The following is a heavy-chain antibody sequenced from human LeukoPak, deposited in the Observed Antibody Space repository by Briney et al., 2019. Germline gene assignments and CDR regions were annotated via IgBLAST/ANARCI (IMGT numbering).Heavy chain of an antibody. D-gene: IGHD3-10*01. CDR1: GFTFTTYN. CDR2: ISSASTTI. J-gene: IGHJ4*02. V-gene: IGHV3-48*02. Sequence: PGGSLRLSCAASGFTFTTYNMNWVRQAPGKGFEWLSYISSASTTIYYADSVKGRFTTSRDNAKNSLYLQMNSLRDEDTAVYYCARDYYASGSYYFDYWGQGALVVVSS. CDR3: ARDYYASGSYYFDY.